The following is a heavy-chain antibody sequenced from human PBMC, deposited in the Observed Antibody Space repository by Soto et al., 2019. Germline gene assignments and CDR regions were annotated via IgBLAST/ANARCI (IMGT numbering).Heavy chain of an antibody. D-gene: IGHD3-16*01. V-gene: IGHV1-46*01. Sequence: EASVKVSCKASGYTFSSYQMHWVRQAPGQGLEWMGRLNPSDGNTRNAQKFQGRVTMTKDASTDTAYMELSSLRSEDTAVYYCATLGGVYGQSGDAFDIWGQGTMVTVSS. J-gene: IGHJ3*02. CDR1: GYTFSSYQ. CDR3: ATLGGVYGQSGDAFDI. CDR2: LNPSDGNT.